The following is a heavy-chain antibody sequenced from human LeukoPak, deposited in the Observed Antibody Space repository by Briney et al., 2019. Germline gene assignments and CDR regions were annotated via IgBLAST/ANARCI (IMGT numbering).Heavy chain of an antibody. D-gene: IGHD6-19*01. Sequence: SVKVSCKASGFTFTSSAMQWVRQARGQRLEWIGWIVVGSGNTNYAQKFQERVTITRDMSTSTAYMELSSLRAEDTAVYYCAMNIASHTGYSSDWGQGTLVTVSS. CDR3: AMNIASHTGYSSD. V-gene: IGHV1-58*02. CDR1: GFTFTSSA. CDR2: IVVGSGNT. J-gene: IGHJ4*02.